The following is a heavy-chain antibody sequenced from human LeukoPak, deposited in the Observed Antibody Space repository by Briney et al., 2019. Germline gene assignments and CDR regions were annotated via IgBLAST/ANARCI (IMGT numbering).Heavy chain of an antibody. CDR3: ARFFCGGDCYSQGAFDI. CDR2: IYHSGST. V-gene: IGHV4-4*02. D-gene: IGHD2-21*02. Sequence: PSGTLSLTCAVSGAPISSNNWWWSWVRQPPGKGLEWIGEIYHSGSTNYDPSLKSRVTMSVDKSKNQFSLKLSSVTAADTAVYYCARFFCGGDCYSQGAFDIWGQGTMVTVSS. CDR1: GAPISSNNW. J-gene: IGHJ3*02.